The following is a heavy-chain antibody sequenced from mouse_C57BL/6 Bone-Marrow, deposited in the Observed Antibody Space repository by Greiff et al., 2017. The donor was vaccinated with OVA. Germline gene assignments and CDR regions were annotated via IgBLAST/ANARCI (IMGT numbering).Heavy chain of an antibody. CDR1: GYTFTSYW. V-gene: IGHV1-64*01. D-gene: IGHD2-5*01. Sequence: VQLQQPGAELVKPGASVKLSCKASGYTFTSYWMHWVKQRPGQGLEWIGMIHPNSGSTNYNEKFKSKATLTVDKSSSTAYMQLSSLTSEDSAVYYCARRYSNLYYYAMDYWGQGTSVTVSS. CDR3: ARRYSNLYYYAMDY. CDR2: IHPNSGST. J-gene: IGHJ4*01.